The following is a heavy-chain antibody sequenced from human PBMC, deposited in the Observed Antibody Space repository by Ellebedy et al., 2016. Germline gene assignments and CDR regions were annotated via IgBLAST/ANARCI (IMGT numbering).Heavy chain of an antibody. D-gene: IGHD2-2*03. CDR1: GFTFSSYA. Sequence: GESLKISCAASGFTFSSYAMHWVRQAPGKGLEWVAVISYDGSNKYYADSVKGRFTISRDNSKNTLYLQMNSLRAEDTAVYYCARVGIVVVPAAPDYWGQGTLVTVSS. CDR3: ARVGIVVVPAAPDY. J-gene: IGHJ4*02. CDR2: ISYDGSNK. V-gene: IGHV3-30-3*01.